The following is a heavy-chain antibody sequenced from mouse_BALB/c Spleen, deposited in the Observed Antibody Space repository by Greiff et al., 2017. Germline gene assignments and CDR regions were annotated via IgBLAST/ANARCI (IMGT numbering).Heavy chain of an antibody. D-gene: IGHD1-2*01. CDR1: GYTFTSYW. J-gene: IGHJ2*01. CDR2: INPSNGRT. CDR3: ARYYGYVY. V-gene: IGHV1S81*02. Sequence: QVQLQQSGAELVKPGASVKLSCKASGYTFTSYWMHWVKQRPGQGLEWIGEINPSNGRTNYNEKFKSKATLTVDKSSSTAYMQLSSLTSEDSAVYYCARYYGYVYWGQGTTLTVSS.